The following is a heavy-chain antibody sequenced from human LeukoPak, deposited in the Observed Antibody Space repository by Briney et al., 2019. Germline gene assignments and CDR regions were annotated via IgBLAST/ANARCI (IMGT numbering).Heavy chain of an antibody. D-gene: IGHD4-23*01. V-gene: IGHV3-74*01. J-gene: IGHJ4*02. CDR1: GFTFGNYW. CDR2: INSDGSTT. CDR3: ARAPVGTLYYFDY. Sequence: GGSLRLSCAASGFTFGNYWMHWVRQAPGKGLVWISRINSDGSTTAYADSVEGRVTISRDNAQNTLYLQMNSLRAEDTAVYYCARAPVGTLYYFDYWGQGSLVTVSS.